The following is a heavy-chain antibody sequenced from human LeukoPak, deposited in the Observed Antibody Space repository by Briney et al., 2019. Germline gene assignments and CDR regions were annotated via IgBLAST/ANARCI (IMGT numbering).Heavy chain of an antibody. Sequence: PGGSLRLSCAASGFTFSSYGTHWVRQAPGKGLEWVAFIRYDGSNKYYADSVKGRFTISRDNSKNTLYLQMNSLRAEDTAVYYCAKDQDIVVVPAASGLDYWGQGTLVTVSS. CDR3: AKDQDIVVVPAASGLDY. J-gene: IGHJ4*02. D-gene: IGHD2-2*01. CDR1: GFTFSSYG. CDR2: IRYDGSNK. V-gene: IGHV3-30*02.